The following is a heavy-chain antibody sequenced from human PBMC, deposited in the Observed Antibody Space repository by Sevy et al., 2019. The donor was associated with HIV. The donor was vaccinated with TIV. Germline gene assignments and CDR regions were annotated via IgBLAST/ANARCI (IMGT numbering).Heavy chain of an antibody. Sequence: GGCLRLSCAASGFTVSSNYMSWVRQAPGKGLEWVSVIYSGGSTYYADSVKGRFTISRDNSKNTLYLQMNSLRAEDTAVYYCARDPSAGTYYYYGMDVWGQGTTVTVSS. CDR1: GFTVSSNY. V-gene: IGHV3-53*01. D-gene: IGHD6-13*01. CDR3: ARDPSAGTYYYYGMDV. J-gene: IGHJ6*02. CDR2: IYSGGST.